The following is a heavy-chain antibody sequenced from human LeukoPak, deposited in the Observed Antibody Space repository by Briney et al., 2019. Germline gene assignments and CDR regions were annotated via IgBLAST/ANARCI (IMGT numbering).Heavy chain of an antibody. CDR2: ISYDGSNK. CDR3: AKDQYYGSGSYSGYYGMDV. V-gene: IGHV3-30*18. D-gene: IGHD3-10*01. CDR1: GFTFSSYG. Sequence: GESLKISCAASGFTFSSYGMHWVRQAPGKGLEWVAVISYDGSNKYYADSVKGRFTISRDNSKNTLYLQMNSLRAEDTAVYYCAKDQYYGSGSYSGYYGMDVWGQGTTVTVSS. J-gene: IGHJ6*02.